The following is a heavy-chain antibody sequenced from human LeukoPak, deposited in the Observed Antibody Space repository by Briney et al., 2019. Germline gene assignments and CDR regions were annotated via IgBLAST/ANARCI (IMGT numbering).Heavy chain of an antibody. Sequence: SETLSLTCTVSGGSISSYYWGWIRQPPGKGLEWIGYIYYSGSTNYNPSLKSRVTISVDTSKNQFSLKLSSVTAADTAVYYCARVRYSYGRKDAFDIWGQGTMVTVSS. D-gene: IGHD5-18*01. CDR2: IYYSGST. J-gene: IGHJ3*02. CDR3: ARVRYSYGRKDAFDI. CDR1: GGSISSYY. V-gene: IGHV4-59*01.